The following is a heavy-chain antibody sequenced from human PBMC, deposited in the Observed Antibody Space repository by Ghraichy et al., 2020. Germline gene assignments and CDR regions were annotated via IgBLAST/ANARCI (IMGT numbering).Heavy chain of an antibody. J-gene: IGHJ4*02. CDR3: AKKFSYGSESTSDLFDY. CDR2: ISGNGAST. Sequence: GESLRLSCAASGFTFSTYAMSWVRQAPGKGPEWVSAISGNGASTNYADSVRGRFTISRDNSKNTLYLQMNSLRVEETAVYYCAKKFSYGSESTSDLFDYWGQGTLVTVSS. CDR1: GFTFSTYA. V-gene: IGHV3-23*01. D-gene: IGHD3-10*01.